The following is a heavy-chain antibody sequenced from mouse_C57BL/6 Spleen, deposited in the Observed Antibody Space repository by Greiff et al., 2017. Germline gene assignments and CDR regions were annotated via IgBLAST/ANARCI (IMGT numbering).Heavy chain of an antibody. J-gene: IGHJ4*01. CDR2: IDPSDSYT. CDR3: AIYYDYDGVSYAMDY. D-gene: IGHD2-4*01. Sequence: QVQLQQPGAELVRPGTSVKLSCKASGYTFTSYWMHWVKQRPGQGLEWIGVIDPSDSYTNYNQKFKGKATLTVDTSSSTAYMQLSSLTSEDSAVYYCAIYYDYDGVSYAMDYWGQGTSVTVSS. CDR1: GYTFTSYW. V-gene: IGHV1-59*01.